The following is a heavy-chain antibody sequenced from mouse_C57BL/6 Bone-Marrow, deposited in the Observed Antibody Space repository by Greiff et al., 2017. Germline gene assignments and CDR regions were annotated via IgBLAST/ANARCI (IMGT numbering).Heavy chain of an antibody. V-gene: IGHV1-55*01. Sequence: QVQLQQPGAELVKPGASVKMSCKASGYTFTSYWITWVKQRPGQGLEWIGDIYPGSGSTNYNEKFKSKATLTVDTPSSTAYMQLSSLTSEDSAVYYWAREGSYYSNYYAMDYWGQGTSVTVSS. CDR1: GYTFTSYW. CDR3: AREGSYYSNYYAMDY. J-gene: IGHJ4*01. D-gene: IGHD2-5*01. CDR2: IYPGSGST.